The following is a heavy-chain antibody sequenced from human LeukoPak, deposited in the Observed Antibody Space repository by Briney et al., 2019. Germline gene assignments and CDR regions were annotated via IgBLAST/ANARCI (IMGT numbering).Heavy chain of an antibody. D-gene: IGHD1-26*01. CDR2: INPNSGGT. J-gene: IGHJ4*02. CDR1: GYTFTGYY. Sequence: ASVKVSCKASGYTFTGYYMHWVRQAPGQGLEWMGWINPNSGGTNYAQKFQGRVTMTRDTSISTAYMELSRLRSDDTAVYYCARLYEWEPISDYWGQGTLVTVSS. V-gene: IGHV1-2*02. CDR3: ARLYEWEPISDY.